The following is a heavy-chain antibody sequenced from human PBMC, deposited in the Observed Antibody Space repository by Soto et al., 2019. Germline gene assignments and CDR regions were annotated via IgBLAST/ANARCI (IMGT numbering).Heavy chain of an antibody. CDR3: ARVGSTSWY. CDR1: GFTFSSYW. Sequence: EVQLVESGGGLVQPWGSLRLSCAASGFTFSSYWMHWVRQPPGKGLVWVSRIDGAGRSTNYADSVKGRFTISRDNAKNTLYLQMNRLRAEDTAVYYCARVGSTSWYWGQGTLVTVSS. CDR2: IDGAGRST. V-gene: IGHV3-74*01. D-gene: IGHD6-6*01. J-gene: IGHJ4*02.